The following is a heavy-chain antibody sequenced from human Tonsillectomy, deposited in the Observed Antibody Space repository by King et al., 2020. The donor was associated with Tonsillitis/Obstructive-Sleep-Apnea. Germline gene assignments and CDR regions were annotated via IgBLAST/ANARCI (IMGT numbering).Heavy chain of an antibody. CDR2: INHSGST. Sequence: VQLQQWGAGLLKPSETLSLTCAVYGGSFSGYYWSWIRQPPGKGLEWIGEINHSGSTNYNPSLKSRVTISVDTSKNQFSQKLSSVTAADTAVYYCARADIVVVPAAISWFDPWGQGTLVTVSS. D-gene: IGHD2-2*02. J-gene: IGHJ5*02. V-gene: IGHV4-34*01. CDR3: ARADIVVVPAAISWFDP. CDR1: GGSFSGYY.